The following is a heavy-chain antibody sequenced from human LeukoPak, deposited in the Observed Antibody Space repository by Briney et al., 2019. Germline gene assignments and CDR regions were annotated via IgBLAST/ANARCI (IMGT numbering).Heavy chain of an antibody. D-gene: IGHD3-22*01. CDR2: INPSGST. J-gene: IGHJ6*03. CDR1: GGSFSGYH. CDR3: ARGRHDITMIVVVMTSVSYYLDV. Sequence: SETLSLSCAVYGGSFSGYHWTWIRQSPGKGLEWIGDINPSGSTYYNPSLKSRLTISVDTSKNQFSLKLRSVTAADTAVYYCARGRHDITMIVVVMTSVSYYLDVWGKGTTVTVS. V-gene: IGHV4-34*01.